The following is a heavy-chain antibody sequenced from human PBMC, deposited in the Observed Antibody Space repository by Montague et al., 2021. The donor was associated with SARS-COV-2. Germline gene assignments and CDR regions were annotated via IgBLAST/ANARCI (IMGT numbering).Heavy chain of an antibody. CDR3: ARQEGRCLQLTPGAFDI. J-gene: IGHJ3*02. V-gene: IGHV4-59*08. Sequence: SETLSLTCTVSGGSISSYYWSWIRQPPGKGLEWIGYIYYSGSTNXNPSLKSRVTISVDTSKNQFSLKLSSVTAADTAVDYCARQEGRCLQLTPGAFDIWGQGTMVTVSS. CDR1: GGSISSYY. D-gene: IGHD5-24*01. CDR2: IYYSGST.